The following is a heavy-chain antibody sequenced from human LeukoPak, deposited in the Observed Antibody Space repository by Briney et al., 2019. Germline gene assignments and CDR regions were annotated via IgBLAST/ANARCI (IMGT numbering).Heavy chain of an antibody. J-gene: IGHJ4*02. D-gene: IGHD5-24*01. Sequence: GGSLRLSCAASGFTFSNAWMSWVRQAPGKGLEWVGRIESKTDGGTTDYTAPVKGRFTISRDDSRNTLYLQMNSLQTEDTAVYYCTTFGYNAYFDYWGQGTLVTVSS. CDR3: TTFGYNAYFDY. V-gene: IGHV3-15*04. CDR1: GFTFSNAW. CDR2: IESKTDGGTT.